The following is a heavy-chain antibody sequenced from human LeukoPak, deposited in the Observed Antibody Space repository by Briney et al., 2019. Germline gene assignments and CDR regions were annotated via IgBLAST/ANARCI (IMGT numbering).Heavy chain of an antibody. CDR3: ARDNYYDSSGPSFDY. V-gene: IGHV4-39*07. Sequence: PSETLSLTCTVSGGSISSSSYYWGWIRQPPGKGLEWIGSIYYSGSTYYNPSLKSRVTISVDRSKNQFSLKLSSVTAADTAVYYCARDNYYDSSGPSFDYWGQGTLVTVSS. CDR2: IYYSGST. D-gene: IGHD3-22*01. CDR1: GGSISSSSYY. J-gene: IGHJ4*02.